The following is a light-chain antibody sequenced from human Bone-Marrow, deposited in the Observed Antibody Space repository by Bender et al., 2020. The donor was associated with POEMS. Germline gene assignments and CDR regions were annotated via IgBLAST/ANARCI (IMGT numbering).Light chain of an antibody. CDR3: SSFTISNTLV. CDR1: SNDVGGYGY. CDR2: DVT. J-gene: IGLJ1*01. V-gene: IGLV2-14*01. Sequence: QSALTQPASVSGSPGQSITISCTGTSNDVGGYGYVSWYQQHPGKAPKLMIYDVTDRPSGVSNRFSGSKSGSTASLTISGLQAEDEADYYCSSFTISNTLVFGTGTKVTIL.